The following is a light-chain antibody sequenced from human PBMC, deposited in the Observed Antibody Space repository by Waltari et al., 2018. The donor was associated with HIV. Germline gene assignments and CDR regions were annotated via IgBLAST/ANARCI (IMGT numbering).Light chain of an antibody. CDR1: QDIRNF. Sequence: DIQMTQSPSSLSASVGDRLTITCRASQDIRNFLAWYQQKPGKVPKLLIYRASTLQSGVPSHFSGIGSRSGTDFTLTISSLQPEDVATYYCQVYDSAPLTFGGGTKVDLK. J-gene: IGKJ4*01. CDR3: QVYDSAPLT. CDR2: RAS. V-gene: IGKV1-27*01.